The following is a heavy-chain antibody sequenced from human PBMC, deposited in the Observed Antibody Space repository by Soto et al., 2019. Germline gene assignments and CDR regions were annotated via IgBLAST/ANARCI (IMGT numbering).Heavy chain of an antibody. V-gene: IGHV4-61*01. CDR2: IYYSGST. CDR1: GGSVSSGSYY. Sequence: PSETLSLTCTVSGGSVSSGSYYWSWIRQPPGKGLEWIGHIYYSGSTNYNPSLKSRVTISVDTSKNQFSLKLSSVTAADTAVYYCARDSQNTGPLYYYYGMDVWGQGTTVTVSS. CDR3: ARDSQNTGPLYYYYGMDV. J-gene: IGHJ6*02. D-gene: IGHD2-8*02.